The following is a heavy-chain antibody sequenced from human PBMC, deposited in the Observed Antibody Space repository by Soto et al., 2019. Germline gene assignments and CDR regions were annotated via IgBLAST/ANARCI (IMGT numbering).Heavy chain of an antibody. CDR1: GLPFSNYP. CDR3: AKSAGFGTSSFDY. Sequence: EVQLLESGGGLVQPGGSLSLSVAASGLPFSNYPLTWVAQAPGKGLEWVSSISGSGGNTYYADSVKARFTFSRDNSKNTVYLQMNSLRAEDTAVYYCAKSAGFGTSSFDYWGQGTLVTVSS. V-gene: IGHV3-23*01. CDR2: ISGSGGNT. D-gene: IGHD2-2*01. J-gene: IGHJ4*02.